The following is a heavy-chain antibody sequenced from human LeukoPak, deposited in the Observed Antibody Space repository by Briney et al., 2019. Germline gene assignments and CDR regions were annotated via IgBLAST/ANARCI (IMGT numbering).Heavy chain of an antibody. J-gene: IGHJ5*02. D-gene: IGHD6-19*01. Sequence: GGSLRLSCGASGFTFTTYGMSWVRQAPGKGLEWVSAISGSGGTTSYADSVKGRFTISRDNSKNTLYLQMNSLRAEDTGVYYCARVSGWIWFDPWGQGTLVTVSS. V-gene: IGHV3-23*01. CDR1: GFTFTTYG. CDR3: ARVSGWIWFDP. CDR2: ISGSGGTT.